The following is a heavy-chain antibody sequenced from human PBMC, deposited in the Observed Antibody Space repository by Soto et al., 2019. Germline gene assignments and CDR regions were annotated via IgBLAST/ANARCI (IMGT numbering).Heavy chain of an antibody. CDR1: GFTFRSYV. D-gene: IGHD3-16*01. CDR2: TSYDGSGK. J-gene: IGHJ1*01. V-gene: IGHV3-30*19. CDR3: ARWGTTGGLDV. Sequence: QVQLVESGGGVVQPGTSLRLSCVGSGFTFRSYVIHWVRQAPGKGLEWVARTSYDGSGKYYGDSVRGRFTISRDNPRNTVDLQMDSVRLEDTALYYCARWGTTGGLDVWGQGTLVSVSS.